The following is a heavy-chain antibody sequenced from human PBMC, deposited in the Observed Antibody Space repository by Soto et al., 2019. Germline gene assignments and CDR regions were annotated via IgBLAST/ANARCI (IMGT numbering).Heavy chain of an antibody. CDR1: GYTFTSYD. CDR2: MNPNSGNT. Sequence: QVQLVQSGAEVKKPGASVKVSCKASGYTFTSYDINWVRQATGQGNEWMGWMNPNSGNTGYAQTFQGRVTMTRNTSITPSSMARSSLRSEHTAVYYCARERGRGGANYWGQGTLVAVSS. CDR3: ARERGRGGANY. D-gene: IGHD3-16*01. J-gene: IGHJ4*02. V-gene: IGHV1-8*01.